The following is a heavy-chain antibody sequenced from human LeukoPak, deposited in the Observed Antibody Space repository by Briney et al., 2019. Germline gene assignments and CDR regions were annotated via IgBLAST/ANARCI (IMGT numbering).Heavy chain of an antibody. D-gene: IGHD3-10*01. J-gene: IGHJ6*03. V-gene: IGHV4-39*01. CDR2: IYYSGST. CDR1: GGSIGSTSYY. CDR3: ASVRRGFGESSKYYSYYYMDV. Sequence: SETLSLTCSVSGGSIGSTSYYWGWIRQPPGKGLEWIGNIYYSGSTYFNPSLKSRVTISVDTSKDQFSLKLSAVAAADTAVYYCASVRRGFGESSKYYSYYYMDVWGIGTTVTISS.